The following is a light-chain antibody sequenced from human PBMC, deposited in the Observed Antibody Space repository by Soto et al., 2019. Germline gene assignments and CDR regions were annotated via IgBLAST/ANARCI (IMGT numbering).Light chain of an antibody. Sequence: QSVLTQPASVSGSPGQAITISCTGTSSDVGGYNYVSWYQQHPGKAPKLMIYDVSNRPSGVSNRFSGSKSGNTASLTISGLQAEDEADYDCSSYTSSFWVFGGGTKLTVL. J-gene: IGLJ3*02. CDR3: SSYTSSFWV. CDR2: DVS. CDR1: SSDVGGYNY. V-gene: IGLV2-14*01.